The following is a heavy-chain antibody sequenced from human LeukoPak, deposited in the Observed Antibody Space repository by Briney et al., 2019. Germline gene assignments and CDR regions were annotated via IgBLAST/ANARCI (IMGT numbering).Heavy chain of an antibody. J-gene: IGHJ4*02. CDR2: IYSGGST. V-gene: IGHV3-53*01. Sequence: GGSLRLSCAASGFTVSSNYMSWVRQAPAKGLEWASVIYSGGSTYYADSVKGRFTISRDNSKNTLYLQMNSLRAEDTAVYYCARGVYYDILTNYFDYWGQGTLVTVSS. CDR3: ARGVYYDILTNYFDY. D-gene: IGHD3-9*01. CDR1: GFTVSSNY.